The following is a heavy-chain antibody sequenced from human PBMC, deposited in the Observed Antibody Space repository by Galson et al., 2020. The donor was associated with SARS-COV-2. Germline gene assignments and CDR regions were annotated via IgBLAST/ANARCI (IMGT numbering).Heavy chain of an antibody. J-gene: IGHJ5*02. D-gene: IGHD2-2*01. CDR3: LSYSSTRQNH. Sequence: GGSLRLSCSASGFILSDYAMHWVRQAPGKGLEYVSAIRSNGGTSFYADSVNGRFTMSRDNSKNMFYLQMTALRLEDTAFYYCLSYSSTRQNHWGQGTLVTVSS. CDR2: IRSNGGTS. CDR1: GFILSDYA. V-gene: IGHV3-64D*06.